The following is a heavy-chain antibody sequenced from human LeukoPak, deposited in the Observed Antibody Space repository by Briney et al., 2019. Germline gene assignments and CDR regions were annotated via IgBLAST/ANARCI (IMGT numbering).Heavy chain of an antibody. CDR2: IYHSGST. D-gene: IGHD3-22*01. CDR1: GYSLSSGYY. Sequence: PSETLSLTCTVSGYSLSSGYYWGWIRQPPGKGLEWIGSIYHSGSTYYNPSLKSRVTISGDTSKNQFSLKLSSVTGADTAVYYCARGGWLSEYYFDYWGQGTLVTVSS. V-gene: IGHV4-38-2*02. CDR3: ARGGWLSEYYFDY. J-gene: IGHJ4*02.